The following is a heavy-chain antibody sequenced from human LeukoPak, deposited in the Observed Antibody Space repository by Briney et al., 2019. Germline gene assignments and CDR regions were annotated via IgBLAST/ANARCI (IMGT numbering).Heavy chain of an antibody. CDR3: AKDRAAHPHHAFDI. CDR1: GFTFDDYA. CDR2: ISWNSRRI. J-gene: IGHJ3*02. V-gene: IGHV3-9*01. Sequence: SLRTFLGASGFTFDDYALHWVRQAPGKGLEWVSGISWNSRRIDYEGPVHHLFTISRDNAKNSLYLQMNSLRAEDTALYYCAKDRAAHPHHAFDIWGQGALGTVSS. D-gene: IGHD6-6*01.